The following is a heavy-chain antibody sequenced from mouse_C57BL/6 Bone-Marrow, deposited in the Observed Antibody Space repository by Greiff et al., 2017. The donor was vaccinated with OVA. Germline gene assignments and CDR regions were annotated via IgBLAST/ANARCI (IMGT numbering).Heavy chain of an antibody. D-gene: IGHD2-3*01. V-gene: IGHV1-55*01. CDR2: IYPGSGST. J-gene: IGHJ4*01. CDR3: AREYDGYSAMDY. Sequence: QVQLQQPGAELVKPGASVKMSCKASGYTFTSYWITWVKQRPGQGLEWIGDIYPGSGSTNYNEKFKSKATLTVDTSSSTAYMQLSSLTSEDSAVYYCAREYDGYSAMDYWGQGTSVTVSS. CDR1: GYTFTSYW.